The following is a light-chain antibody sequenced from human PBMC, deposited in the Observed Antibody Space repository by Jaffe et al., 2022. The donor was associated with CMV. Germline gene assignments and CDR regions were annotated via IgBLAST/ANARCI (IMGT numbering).Light chain of an antibody. V-gene: IGKV1-5*03. CDR1: QSISTW. Sequence: DIQMTQSPSTLSASIGDRVTITCRASQSISTWLAWYQQKPGKAPSLLIYKASTLESGVPSRFSGSGSGTEFTLTISRLQPDDFATYYCQQYNSYSPYTFGQGTKVEIK. CDR2: KAS. J-gene: IGKJ2*01. CDR3: QQYNSYSPYT.